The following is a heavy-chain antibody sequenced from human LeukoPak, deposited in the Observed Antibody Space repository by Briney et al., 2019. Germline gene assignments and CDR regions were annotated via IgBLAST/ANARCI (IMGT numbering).Heavy chain of an antibody. V-gene: IGHV1-2*02. J-gene: IGHJ5*02. CDR1: GYTFTGYY. CDR2: INPNSGGT. Sequence: ASVTVSCKASGYTFTGYYMHWVRQAPGQGLEWMGWINPNSGGTNYAQKFQGRVTMTRDTSISTAYMELSRLRSDDTAVYYCARSHGGITIRNWFDPWGHGNLVTVSS. D-gene: IGHD3-3*01. CDR3: ARSHGGITIRNWFDP.